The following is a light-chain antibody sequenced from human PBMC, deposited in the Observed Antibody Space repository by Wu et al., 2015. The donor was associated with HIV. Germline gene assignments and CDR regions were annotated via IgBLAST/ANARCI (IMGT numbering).Light chain of an antibody. V-gene: IGKV3-11*01. CDR3: QQRTSWPLT. Sequence: EIVLTQSPATLSLSPGETATLSCRASQSISSYLAWYQQKPGQAPRLLIYDASNRATGIPARFSGRGSGTDFTLTISSLEPEDFAVYYCQQRTSWPLTFGQGVPRLEIK. CDR2: DAS. CDR1: QSISSY. J-gene: IGKJ5*01.